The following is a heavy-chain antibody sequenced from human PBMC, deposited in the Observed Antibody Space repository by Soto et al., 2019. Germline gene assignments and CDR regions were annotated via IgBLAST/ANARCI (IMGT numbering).Heavy chain of an antibody. Sequence: ASVKVSCKASGYTFTSYGISWVRQAPGQGLEWMGWISAYNGNTNYAQKLQGRVTMTTDTSTSTAYMELRSLRSDDTAVYYCASLTPNYYDSSGYYFDYWGQGTLVTVSS. D-gene: IGHD3-22*01. CDR3: ASLTPNYYDSSGYYFDY. CDR2: ISAYNGNT. J-gene: IGHJ4*02. V-gene: IGHV1-18*01. CDR1: GYTFTSYG.